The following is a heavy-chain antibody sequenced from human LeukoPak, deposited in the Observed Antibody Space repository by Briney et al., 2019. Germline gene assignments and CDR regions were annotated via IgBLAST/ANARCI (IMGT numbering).Heavy chain of an antibody. Sequence: SVKVSCKASGGTFSSYAISWVRQAPGPGLESMGGIIPVFGTANYAQKSQGRVTITTDESTSTAYMELGSLRSEDTAVYYFAKAETAYDILTGYPPYYYYYMDVWGKGTTVTVSS. D-gene: IGHD3-9*01. CDR2: IIPVFGTA. J-gene: IGHJ6*03. CDR3: AKAETAYDILTGYPPYYYYYMDV. CDR1: GGTFSSYA. V-gene: IGHV1-69*05.